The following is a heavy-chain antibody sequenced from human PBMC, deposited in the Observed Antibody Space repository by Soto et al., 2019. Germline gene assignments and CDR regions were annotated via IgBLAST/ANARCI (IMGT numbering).Heavy chain of an antibody. Sequence: GGTLRLSCAASGFTFSSYSMNWVRQAPGKGLEWVSSISSSSSYIYYADSVKGRFTISRDNAKNSLYLQMNSLRAEDTAVYYCARDPAYSSSWSDYYYYGMDVWGQGTTVTVSS. D-gene: IGHD6-13*01. J-gene: IGHJ6*02. CDR2: ISSSSSYI. CDR3: ARDPAYSSSWSDYYYYGMDV. CDR1: GFTFSSYS. V-gene: IGHV3-21*01.